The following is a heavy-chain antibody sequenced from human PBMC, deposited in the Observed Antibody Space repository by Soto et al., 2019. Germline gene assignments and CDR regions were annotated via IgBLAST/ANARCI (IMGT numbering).Heavy chain of an antibody. CDR3: AKGGPIAAASSRKSCYFEL. CDR1: GFTFSSYG. D-gene: IGHD6-13*01. V-gene: IGHV3-30*18. Sequence: QVQLVESGGGVVQPGRSLRLSCAASGFTFSSYGMHWVRQAPGKGLEWVAVISYDGSNKYYADSVKGRFTISRDNSKNTLYLKMNSLRAEDTAVYYCAKGGPIAAASSRKSCYFELWGRGTLVTVSS. J-gene: IGHJ2*01. CDR2: ISYDGSNK.